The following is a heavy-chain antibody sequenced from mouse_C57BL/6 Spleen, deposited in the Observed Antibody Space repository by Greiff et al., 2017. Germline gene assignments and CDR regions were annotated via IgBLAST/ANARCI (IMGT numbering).Heavy chain of an antibody. CDR1: GFTFSDYY. CDR2: INYDGSST. Sequence: EVKLMESEGGLVQPGSSMKLSCTASGFTFSDYYMAWVRQVPEKGLEWVANINYDGSSTYYSDSLKSRFIIPRDNAKTILYLQMSSLKSEDTATYYCARGGAPWFAYWGQGTLVTVSA. CDR3: ARGGAPWFAY. V-gene: IGHV5-16*01. J-gene: IGHJ3*01.